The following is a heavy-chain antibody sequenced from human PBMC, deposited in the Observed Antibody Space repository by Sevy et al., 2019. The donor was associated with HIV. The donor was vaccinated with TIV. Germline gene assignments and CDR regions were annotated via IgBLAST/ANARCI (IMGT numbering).Heavy chain of an antibody. D-gene: IGHD1-26*01. V-gene: IGHV1-18*01. J-gene: IGHJ1*01. CDR1: GYTFTNYH. CDR3: AGGPSGSEGPGQYFDH. Sequence: ASVKVSCKASGYTFTNYHITWVRQAPGQGLEWMGWITAYNGNTNYAQRLQGRVTMTTDTSTSTAYMELRSLRSDDTAVYYCAGGPSGSEGPGQYFDHWGQGTLVTVSS. CDR2: ITAYNGNT.